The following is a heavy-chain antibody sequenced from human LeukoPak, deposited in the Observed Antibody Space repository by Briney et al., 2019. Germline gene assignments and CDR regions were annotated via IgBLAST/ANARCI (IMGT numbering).Heavy chain of an antibody. CDR3: AKEMASTLIEFDY. CDR2: ISGYSGST. V-gene: IGHV3-23*01. Sequence: GGSLRLSCAASEFTFSNYAMTWVRQAPGKGLEWVSAISGYSGSTYYADSAKGRFTISRDNSKNTLFLQMNSLRAEDTAVYYCAKEMASTLIEFDYWGQGTLVTVSS. D-gene: IGHD5-24*01. J-gene: IGHJ4*02. CDR1: EFTFSNYA.